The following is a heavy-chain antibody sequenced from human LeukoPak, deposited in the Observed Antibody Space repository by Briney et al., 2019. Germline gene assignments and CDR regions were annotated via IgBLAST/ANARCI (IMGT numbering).Heavy chain of an antibody. CDR3: ARERAPTGGRLSYYYYMDV. CDR2: IYHSGST. CDR1: GYSISSGYY. V-gene: IGHV4-38-2*02. J-gene: IGHJ6*03. D-gene: IGHD3-16*01. Sequence: VKPSETLSLTCTVSGYSISSGYYWGWIRQPPGKGLEWIGSIYHSGSTYYNPSLKSRVTISVDTSKNQFSLKLSSVTAADTAVYYCARERAPTGGRLSYYYYMDVWGKGTTVTVSS.